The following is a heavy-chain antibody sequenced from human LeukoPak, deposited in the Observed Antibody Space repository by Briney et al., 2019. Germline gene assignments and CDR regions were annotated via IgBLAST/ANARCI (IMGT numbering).Heavy chain of an antibody. J-gene: IGHJ4*02. Sequence: GGSLRLSCAASGFIFSSYGMHWVRQAPGKGLEWVSFIRFDESATVYADSVKGRFTISRDNSKNTVYMQMTSLRVEDTGLYYCAKAGVIPLQYFDYWGQGTLVTVSS. CDR3: AKAGVIPLQYFDY. CDR1: GFIFSSYG. V-gene: IGHV3-30*02. CDR2: IRFDESAT. D-gene: IGHD3-10*01.